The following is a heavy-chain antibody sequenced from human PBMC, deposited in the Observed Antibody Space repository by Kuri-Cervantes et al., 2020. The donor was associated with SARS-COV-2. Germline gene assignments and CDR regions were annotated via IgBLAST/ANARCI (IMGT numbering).Heavy chain of an antibody. V-gene: IGHV3-74*01. J-gene: IGHJ4*02. CDR1: GFSFSSYW. Sequence: GGSLRLSCAASGFSFSSYWIDWVRQAPGKGLVWVSRINGDGSNTNYADFVKGRFTISRDNAKNTLYLQMNSLSAEDTAVYYCARGIAISGNYFDYWGQGTLVTVSS. D-gene: IGHD6-13*01. CDR2: INGDGSNT. CDR3: ARGIAISGNYFDY.